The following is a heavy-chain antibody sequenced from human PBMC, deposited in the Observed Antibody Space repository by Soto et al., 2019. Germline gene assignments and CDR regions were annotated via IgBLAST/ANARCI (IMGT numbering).Heavy chain of an antibody. D-gene: IGHD3-10*01. J-gene: IGHJ6*02. CDR2: INPKFGDT. CDR3: ARNMDYYYGPGGGNGHGV. CDR1: GYTFTAYY. V-gene: IGHV1-2*02. Sequence: QVQLVQSGAEVKEPGDSVRVSCEASGYTFTAYYIHWVRQAPGQGLEWMGWINPKFGDTTYAQDLQGRVSMTRDMSISTVYMELSRLTSDDTAIYYCARNMDYYYGPGGGNGHGVWGQGTTVTVFS.